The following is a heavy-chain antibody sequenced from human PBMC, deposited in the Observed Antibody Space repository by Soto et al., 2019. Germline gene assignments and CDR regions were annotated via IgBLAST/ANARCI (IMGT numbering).Heavy chain of an antibody. V-gene: IGHV3-23*01. CDR3: VKDITFTIFEDAMHV. D-gene: IGHD3-3*01. CDR2: ISGSGGSA. J-gene: IGHJ6*02. CDR1: GFTFSSYA. Sequence: GGSLRLSCAASGFTFSSYAMSWVRQAPGKGLEWVSAISGSGGSAYYADSVKGRFTISRDNSKNTLYLQMNSLTTEDTALYYCVKDITFTIFEDAMHVWGQGTTVTVSS.